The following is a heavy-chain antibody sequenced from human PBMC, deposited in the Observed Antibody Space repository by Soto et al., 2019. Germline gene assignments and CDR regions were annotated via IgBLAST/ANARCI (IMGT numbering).Heavy chain of an antibody. V-gene: IGHV3-30*18. Sequence: QVQLVESGGGVVRPGRSLRLSCAASGFTFSSYGMHWVRQAPGKGLEWVAVISYDGSNKYYADSVKGRFTISRDNSKNTLYLQMNSLRAEDTAVYYCAKEHSPRTKYYFDYWGQGTLVTVSS. CDR2: ISYDGSNK. J-gene: IGHJ4*02. CDR3: AKEHSPRTKYYFDY. D-gene: IGHD1-7*01. CDR1: GFTFSSYG.